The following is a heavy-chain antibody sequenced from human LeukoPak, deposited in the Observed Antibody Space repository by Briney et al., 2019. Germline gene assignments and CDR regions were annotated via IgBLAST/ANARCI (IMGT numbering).Heavy chain of an antibody. CDR2: FDPEDGET. CDR3: ARVLGAHRYGSIDH. D-gene: IGHD5-18*01. Sequence: ASVKVSCKVSGYTLTKLSMHWVRQAPGKGLEWMGGFDPEDGETIYAQKFQGRVTMTEDTSTDTAHMELSSLRSEDTAIYYCARVLGAHRYGSIDHWGQGTLVTVSS. CDR1: GYTLTKLS. J-gene: IGHJ4*02. V-gene: IGHV1-24*01.